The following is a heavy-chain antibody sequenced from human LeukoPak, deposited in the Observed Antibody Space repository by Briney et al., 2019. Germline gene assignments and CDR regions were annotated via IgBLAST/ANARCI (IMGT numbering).Heavy chain of an antibody. CDR2: INPNSGGT. Sequence: ASVKVSCKASGYTFTCYYMHWVRQAPGQGLEWMGWINPNSGGTNYAQKFQGWVTMTRDTSISTAYMELSRLRSDDTAVYYCARASITIFGVVIIPPYYFDYWGQGTLVTVSS. CDR1: GYTFTCYY. J-gene: IGHJ4*02. V-gene: IGHV1-2*04. D-gene: IGHD3-3*01. CDR3: ARASITIFGVVIIPPYYFDY.